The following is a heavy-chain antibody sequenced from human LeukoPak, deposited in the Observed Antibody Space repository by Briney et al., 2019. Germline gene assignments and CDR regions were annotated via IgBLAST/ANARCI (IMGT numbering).Heavy chain of an antibody. J-gene: IGHJ4*02. Sequence: SETLSLTCAVYGVSFSGYYWSWIRQPPGKGLEWIGEINHSGSTNYNPSLKSRVTISVDTSKNQFSLKLSSVTAADTAVYYCARRATGHWGQGTLVTVSS. CDR2: INHSGST. V-gene: IGHV4-34*01. CDR1: GVSFSGYY. CDR3: ARRATGH. D-gene: IGHD1-26*01.